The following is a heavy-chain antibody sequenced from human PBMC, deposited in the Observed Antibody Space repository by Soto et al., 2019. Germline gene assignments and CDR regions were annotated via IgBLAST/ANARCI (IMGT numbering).Heavy chain of an antibody. V-gene: IGHV3-33*01. CDR2: IWYDGSNK. Sequence: GGSLRLSCAASGFTFSSYGMHWVRQAPGKGLEWVAVIWYDGSNKYYADSVKGRFTISRDNSKNTLYLQMNSLRAEDTAVYYCARVAGENKKGIAVAAKRPAYYYYGMDVWGQGTTVTVSS. CDR1: GFTFSSYG. CDR3: ARVAGENKKGIAVAAKRPAYYYYGMDV. J-gene: IGHJ6*02. D-gene: IGHD6-19*01.